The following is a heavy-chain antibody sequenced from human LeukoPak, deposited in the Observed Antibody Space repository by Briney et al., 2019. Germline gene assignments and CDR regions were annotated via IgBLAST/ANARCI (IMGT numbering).Heavy chain of an antibody. CDR3: AKARLPRDDEAYYLDY. V-gene: IGHV3-30*18. CDR2: ISYDGSNK. D-gene: IGHD5-12*01. CDR1: GFTFSSYG. Sequence: GGSLRLSCAASGFTFSSYGMHWVRQAPGKGLEWVAVISYDGSNKYYADSVKGRFTISRDNSKNTLYLQMNSLRAEDTAVYYCAKARLPRDDEAYYLDYWGQGTLVTVSS. J-gene: IGHJ4*02.